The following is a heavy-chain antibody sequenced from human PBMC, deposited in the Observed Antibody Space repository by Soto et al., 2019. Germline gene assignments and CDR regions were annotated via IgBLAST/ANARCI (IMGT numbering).Heavy chain of an antibody. V-gene: IGHV6-1*01. J-gene: IGHJ6*02. CDR1: GDTFSGNSAA. CDR3: AGVSWFRGMDV. D-gene: IGHD3-10*01. Sequence: PSQTLSLTCAMSGDTFSGNSAALNWIRQSPSRGLEWLGRTYYRSTWSNDYAVSVKSRITINPDTSKNHFSLHLYSVTPEDTAVYYCAGVSWFRGMDVWGQGTQVTV. CDR2: TYYRSTWSN.